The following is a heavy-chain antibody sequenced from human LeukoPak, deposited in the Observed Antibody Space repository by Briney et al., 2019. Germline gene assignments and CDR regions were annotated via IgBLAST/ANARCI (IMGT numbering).Heavy chain of an antibody. V-gene: IGHV3-30*18. CDR1: GFTVSDYG. CDR2: MSNYGGNQ. J-gene: IGHJ6*02. Sequence: GGSLRLSCAASGFTVSDYGIHWVRQAPGKGLEWVAAMSNYGGNQYYAASIKDRVAVSRDDSKNTLFLQMSNVSVEDTAIYYCAKETFRSPFYYGLDVWGHGTTVTVSS. D-gene: IGHD2/OR15-2a*01. CDR3: AKETFRSPFYYGLDV.